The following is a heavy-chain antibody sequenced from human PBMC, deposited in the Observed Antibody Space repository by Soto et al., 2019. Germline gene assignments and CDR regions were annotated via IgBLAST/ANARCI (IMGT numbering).Heavy chain of an antibody. D-gene: IGHD3-22*01. Sequence: SVKVSCKASGGTFSSYAISWVRQAPGQGLEWMGGIIPIFGTANYAQKFQGRVTITADESTSTAYMELSSLRSEDTAVYYCARSPGYYYDSSGYFDDWGQGTLVTVSS. CDR3: ARSPGYYYDSSGYFDD. CDR1: GGTFSSYA. J-gene: IGHJ4*02. CDR2: IIPIFGTA. V-gene: IGHV1-69*13.